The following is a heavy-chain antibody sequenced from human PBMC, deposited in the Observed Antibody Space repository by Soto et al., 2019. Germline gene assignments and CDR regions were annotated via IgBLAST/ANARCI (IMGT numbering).Heavy chain of an antibody. V-gene: IGHV3-23*01. CDR1: GVAFSNYA. Sequence: PGGSLRLSCAASGVAFSNYAMSWVRQAPGKGLEWVSDISGSGGSTYYADSVKGRFTISRDKSKNTVYLQMNSLRAEDTAVYYCAKEGQQLGYFQHWGPGTLVTVSS. CDR3: AKEGQQLGYFQH. D-gene: IGHD6-13*01. CDR2: ISGSGGST. J-gene: IGHJ1*01.